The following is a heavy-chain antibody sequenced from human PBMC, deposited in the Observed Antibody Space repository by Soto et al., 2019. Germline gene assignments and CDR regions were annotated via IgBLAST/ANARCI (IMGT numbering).Heavy chain of an antibody. Sequence: QVQLVQSGAEVRKPGASVKVSCKVPENTLTELTIDWLRQAPGKGLEWMGRAAPEEGEPIYPQKFQGRVSMTDDPSTDTAYMELTSLRFEDTAVYFCAADRKIVGTIGAFDFWCQGALVTFSS. J-gene: IGHJ4*02. CDR2: AAPEEGEP. V-gene: IGHV1-24*01. CDR3: AADRKIVGTIGAFDF. CDR1: ENTLTELT. D-gene: IGHD1-26*01.